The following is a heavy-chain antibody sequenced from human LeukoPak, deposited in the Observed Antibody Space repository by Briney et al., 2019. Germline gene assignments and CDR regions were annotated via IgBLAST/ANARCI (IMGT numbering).Heavy chain of an antibody. CDR2: INPNSGGT. D-gene: IGHD3-16*01. J-gene: IGHJ4*02. CDR1: GYTFSGYY. CDR3: ASTIGVFGGFDY. Sequence: GASVKVSCKSSGYTFSGYYIHWVRQAPGQGLEWMGWINPNSGGTDFAQKFQGRVSLTRDTSISTAHMEVTRLTSDDTAVYYCASTIGVFGGFDYWGQGTLVTVSS. V-gene: IGHV1-2*02.